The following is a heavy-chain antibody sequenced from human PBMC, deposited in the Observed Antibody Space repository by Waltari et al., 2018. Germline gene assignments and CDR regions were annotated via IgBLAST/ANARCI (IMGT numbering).Heavy chain of an antibody. D-gene: IGHD5-18*01. CDR2: INRYGSSI. CDR3: ARKGGRGYTYGPFYYDS. Sequence: EVQLVEAGGDIVQPGGSLRLSCAASGFRFSDYWMHWVRQVPGKGLGWVSRINRYGSSISYSDSVKGRFTISRDNSKNMLYLQLNSLRAEDTAVYYCARKGGRGYTYGPFYYDSWGQGTLVTVSS. V-gene: IGHV3-74*01. J-gene: IGHJ4*02. CDR1: GFRFSDYW.